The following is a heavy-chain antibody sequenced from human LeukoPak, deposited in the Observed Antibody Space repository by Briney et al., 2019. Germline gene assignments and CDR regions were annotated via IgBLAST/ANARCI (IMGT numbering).Heavy chain of an antibody. CDR2: IYYSGST. CDR3: ASSVGGLPYYFDY. V-gene: IGHV4-59*11. CDR1: GGSISSHY. D-gene: IGHD2-15*01. J-gene: IGHJ4*02. Sequence: SETLSLTCTVSGGSISSHYWSWIRQPPGKGLEWIGYIYYSGSTNYNPSVKSRVTISVDTSKNQFSLKLSSVTAADTAVYYCASSVGGLPYYFDYWGQGTLVTVSS.